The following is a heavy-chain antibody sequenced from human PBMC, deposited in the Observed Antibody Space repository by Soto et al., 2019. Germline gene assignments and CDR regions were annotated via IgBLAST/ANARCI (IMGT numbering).Heavy chain of an antibody. CDR3: ARASPYSSGWDNWFDP. D-gene: IGHD6-19*01. CDR1: GDSISSGDYY. J-gene: IGHJ5*02. CDR2: IYYSGNT. V-gene: IGHV4-30-4*02. Sequence: SETLSLTCTVSGDSISSGDYYWSWIRQPPGKGLEWIGCIYYSGNTYYNPSLKSRVTISVDTSKNQFSLKLSSVTAADTAVYYCARASPYSSGWDNWFDPWGQGTLVT.